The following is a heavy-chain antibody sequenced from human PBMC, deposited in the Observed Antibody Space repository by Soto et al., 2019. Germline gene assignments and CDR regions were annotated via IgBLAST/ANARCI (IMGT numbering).Heavy chain of an antibody. Sequence: GGSLRLSCAASGFTFSCYGMHWVRQAPGKGLEWVAVISYDGSNKYYADSVKGRFTISRDNSKNTLYLQMNSLRVEDTAVYYCAKGPPEGAQPAGFDYWGQGTLVTVS. D-gene: IGHD1-26*01. V-gene: IGHV3-30*18. CDR1: GFTFSCYG. CDR3: AKGPPEGAQPAGFDY. CDR2: ISYDGSNK. J-gene: IGHJ4*02.